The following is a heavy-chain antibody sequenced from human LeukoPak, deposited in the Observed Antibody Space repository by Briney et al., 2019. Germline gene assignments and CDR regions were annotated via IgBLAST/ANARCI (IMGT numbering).Heavy chain of an antibody. CDR2: IYYSGST. D-gene: IGHD3-3*01. Sequence: SQTLSLTCTVSGGSISSGDYYWSWIRQPPGKGLEWIGYIYYSGSTYYNPSLKSRVTISVDTSKNQFSLKLSSVTAADTAVYYCARGVGYYPYYFDYWGQGALVTVSS. J-gene: IGHJ4*02. V-gene: IGHV4-30-4*01. CDR3: ARGVGYYPYYFDY. CDR1: GGSISSGDYY.